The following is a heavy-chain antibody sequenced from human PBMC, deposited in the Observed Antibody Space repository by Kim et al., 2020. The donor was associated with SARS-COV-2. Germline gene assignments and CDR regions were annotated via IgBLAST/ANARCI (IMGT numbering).Heavy chain of an antibody. D-gene: IGHD3-16*01. CDR2: IHYSGTT. J-gene: IGHJ5*01. CDR1: GGSIRTGY. CDR3: AAIGPGGAWFDS. V-gene: IGHV4-59*08. Sequence: SETLSLTCTVSGGSIRTGYCSWLRQSPGKGLEHIGYIHYSGTTNYNTSLKSRITLSVDASKNQFSLRLTSVTAADTAVYYCAAIGPGGAWFDSWGQGILVTVSS.